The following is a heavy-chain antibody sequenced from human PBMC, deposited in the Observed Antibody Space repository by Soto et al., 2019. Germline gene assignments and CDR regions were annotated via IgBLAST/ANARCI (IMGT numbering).Heavy chain of an antibody. V-gene: IGHV1-58*01. CDR3: AADPTYDYVWGSYRVPSGAFDI. Sequence: ASVKVSCKASGFTFTSSAVQWVRQARGQRLEWIGWIVVGSGNTNYAQKFQERVTITRDMSTSTAYMELSSLRSEDTAVYYCAADPTYDYVWGSYRVPSGAFDIWGQGTMVTVSS. D-gene: IGHD3-16*02. J-gene: IGHJ3*02. CDR1: GFTFTSSA. CDR2: IVVGSGNT.